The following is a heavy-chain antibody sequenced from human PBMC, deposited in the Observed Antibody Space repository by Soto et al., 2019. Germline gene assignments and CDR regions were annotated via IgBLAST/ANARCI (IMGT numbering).Heavy chain of an antibody. Sequence: ASVKVSCKASGYTFTSYDINWVRQATGQGLEWMGGMNPNSGNTGYAQKFQGRVTMTGDKSTSTAYMELGSLRSEDAAVYYCATDLLYHSDSSGYNYSDHRGQG. D-gene: IGHD3-22*01. V-gene: IGHV1-8*01. CDR3: ATDLLYHSDSSGYNYSDH. J-gene: IGHJ4*02. CDR2: MNPNSGNT. CDR1: GYTFTSYD.